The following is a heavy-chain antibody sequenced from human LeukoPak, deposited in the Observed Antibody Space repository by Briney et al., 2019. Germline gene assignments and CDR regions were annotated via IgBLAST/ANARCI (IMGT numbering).Heavy chain of an antibody. CDR1: GGSFSGYY. Sequence: SETLSLTCGVYGGSFSGYYWSWIRQPPGKGLEWIGEINHSGSTKYNPSLKSRVTISVDTSTNQLSLKMTSVTAADTAVYFCARGDDSTGYYPYHWAYWGQGTLVTVSS. CDR2: INHSGST. J-gene: IGHJ4*02. V-gene: IGHV4-34*01. D-gene: IGHD3-22*01. CDR3: ARGDDSTGYYPYHWAY.